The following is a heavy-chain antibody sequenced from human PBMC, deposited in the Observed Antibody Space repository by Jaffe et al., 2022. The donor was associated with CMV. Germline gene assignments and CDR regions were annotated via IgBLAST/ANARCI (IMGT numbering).Heavy chain of an antibody. Sequence: EMQMVESGGGLVQPGGSLRLSCAASGFTFSSYKMNWVRQAPGKGLEWVSYISSSGNTIDYADSVKGRFTTSRDNAKNSLYLEMNSLRAEDTAVYYCARFESYFDSIGWPGPKYSYYMDVWGKGTTVTVSS. CDR1: GFTFSSYK. D-gene: IGHD3-22*01. V-gene: IGHV3-48*03. CDR2: ISSSGNTI. CDR3: ARFESYFDSIGWPGPKYSYYMDV. J-gene: IGHJ6*03.